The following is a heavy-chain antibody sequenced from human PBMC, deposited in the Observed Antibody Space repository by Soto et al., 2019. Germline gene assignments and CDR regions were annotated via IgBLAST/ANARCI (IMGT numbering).Heavy chain of an antibody. CDR2: IHRSGTT. Sequence: SETLSLTCTVSNDSFSSTNWWSWVRQPPGKGLEWIGEIHRSGTTNYNPSLESRVNMSVDKSKRHFSLNLTSVTAADTGVYYCARDLGEFHVGFDSWGQGTLVTVSS. V-gene: IGHV4-4*02. CDR1: NDSFSSTNW. J-gene: IGHJ5*01. D-gene: IGHD3-10*01. CDR3: ARDLGEFHVGFDS.